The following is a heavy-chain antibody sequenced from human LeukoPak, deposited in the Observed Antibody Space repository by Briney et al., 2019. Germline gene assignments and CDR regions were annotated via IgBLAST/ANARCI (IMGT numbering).Heavy chain of an antibody. D-gene: IGHD2-2*01. CDR3: AKESGYCSSTSCYLPGIYFDY. CDR2: ISGSGGST. V-gene: IGHV3-23*01. CDR1: GLTFSSYA. J-gene: IGHJ4*02. Sequence: GGSLRLSCAASGLTFSSYAMSWVRQAPGKGLKWVSAISGSGGSTYYADSVKGRFTISRDNSKNTLYLQMNSLRAEDTAVYYCAKESGYCSSTSCYLPGIYFDYWGQGTLVTVSS.